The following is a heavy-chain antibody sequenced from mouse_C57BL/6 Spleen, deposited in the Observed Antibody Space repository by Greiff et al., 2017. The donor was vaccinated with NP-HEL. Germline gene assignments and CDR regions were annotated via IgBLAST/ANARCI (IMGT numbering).Heavy chain of an antibody. Sequence: EVQLVESGGGLVKPGGSLKLSCAASGFTFSSYTMSCVRQTPEKRLEWVATISGGGGNTYYPDSVKGRFTISRDNAKNTLYLQMSSLRSEDTALYYCARSHYDGYPYYYAMDYWGQGTSVTVSS. V-gene: IGHV5-9*01. CDR3: ARSHYDGYPYYYAMDY. CDR2: ISGGGGNT. CDR1: GFTFSSYT. D-gene: IGHD2-3*01. J-gene: IGHJ4*01.